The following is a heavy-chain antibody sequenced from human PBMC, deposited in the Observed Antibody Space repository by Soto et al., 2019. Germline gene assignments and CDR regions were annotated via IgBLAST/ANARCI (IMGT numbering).Heavy chain of an antibody. J-gene: IGHJ4*01. D-gene: IGHD3-22*01. Sequence: RWISKSEGKGLEWVSTIGTAGDPYYPPSVKGRFTVSRENAKNSLYLQMNILRAGDTAVYYCLRGGHHFDSSGYYPLFHYWRHG. CDR2: IGTAGDP. CDR3: LRGGHHFDSSGYYPLFHY. V-gene: IGHV3-13*05.